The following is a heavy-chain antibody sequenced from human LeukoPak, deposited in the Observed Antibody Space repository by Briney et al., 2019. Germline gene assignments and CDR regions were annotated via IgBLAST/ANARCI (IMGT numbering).Heavy chain of an antibody. V-gene: IGHV1-18*01. J-gene: IGHJ4*02. CDR1: GYTFTSYG. Sequence: ASVKVSCKASGYTFTSYGISWVRQAPGQGLEWMGWISAYNGNTNYAQKLQGRVTMTTDTSTSTAYMELRSLRSDDTAVYYCARDLYCSSTSCYMLASGYFDYWGQGTLVTVSS. CDR2: ISAYNGNT. CDR3: ARDLYCSSTSCYMLASGYFDY. D-gene: IGHD2-2*02.